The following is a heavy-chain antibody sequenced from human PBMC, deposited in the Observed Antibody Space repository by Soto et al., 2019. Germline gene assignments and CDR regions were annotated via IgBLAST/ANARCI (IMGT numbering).Heavy chain of an antibody. CDR1: GGSISSYY. CDR2: IYYSGST. V-gene: IGHV4-59*01. D-gene: IGHD2-15*01. J-gene: IGHJ6*03. Sequence: SETLSLTCTVSGGSISSYYWSWIRQPPGKGLEWIGYIYYSGSTNYNPSLKSRVTISVDTSKNQFSLKLSSVTAADTAVYYCARGYCSGGSCYWGVYYMDVWGKGTTVTVSS. CDR3: ARGYCSGGSCYWGVYYMDV.